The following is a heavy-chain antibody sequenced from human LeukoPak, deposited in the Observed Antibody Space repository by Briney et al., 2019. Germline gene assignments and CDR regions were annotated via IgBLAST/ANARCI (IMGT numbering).Heavy chain of an antibody. D-gene: IGHD3-10*01. V-gene: IGHV4-39*07. J-gene: IGHJ6*02. CDR3: ARHWGDYYGSGSYSYYYGMDV. Sequence: PSETLSFTCTASGGSFTDYYWGWIRQPPGKGLEWIGSINYRGNTFYNPSLRNRVSISIDTSKGRFSLNLNSVTAADTAVYYCARHWGDYYGSGSYSYYYGMDVWGQGTTVTVSS. CDR1: GGSFTDYY. CDR2: INYRGNT.